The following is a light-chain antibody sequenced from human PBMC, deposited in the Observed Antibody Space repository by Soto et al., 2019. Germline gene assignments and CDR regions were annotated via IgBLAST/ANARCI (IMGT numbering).Light chain of an antibody. CDR1: QSVSSY. Sequence: EIVLTQSPATLSLSPGERATLSCRASQSVSSYLAWYQQKPGQAPRLLIYDASNRATGIPARFSGSGSGTDCTLTISSLEPEDFAVYYCQQRSNWPRTFGGGTKVEIK. V-gene: IGKV3-11*01. CDR2: DAS. J-gene: IGKJ4*01. CDR3: QQRSNWPRT.